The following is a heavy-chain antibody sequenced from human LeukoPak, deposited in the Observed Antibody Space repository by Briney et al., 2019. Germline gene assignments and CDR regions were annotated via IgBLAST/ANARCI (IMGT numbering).Heavy chain of an antibody. J-gene: IGHJ2*01. V-gene: IGHV3-43*01. Sequence: GGSLRLSCAASGFTFDDYTMHWVRQAPGKGLEWVSLISWDGSSRYYADSVKGLFTISRDNSKNSLYLQMNSLRTEDTALYYCARDNEAWYFDLWGRGPPVTVSS. CDR2: ISWDGSSR. CDR3: ARDNEAWYFDL. CDR1: GFTFDDYT.